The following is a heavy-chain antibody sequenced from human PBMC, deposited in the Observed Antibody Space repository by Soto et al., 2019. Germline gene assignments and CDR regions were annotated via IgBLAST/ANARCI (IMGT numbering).Heavy chain of an antibody. CDR1: GGSMSSGGYY. Sequence: QVQLQESGPGLVKPSQTLSLTCTVSGGSMSSGGYYWSWIRQHPGMGLEWIAHIYHSGSTHHNPYLKSRMTISVDTSKNQFSLNLTSVTAADTAVYYCARGGDSDNSFAPWGQGTLVAVSS. V-gene: IGHV4-31*03. CDR2: IYHSGST. D-gene: IGHD2-21*02. CDR3: ARGGDSDNSFAP. J-gene: IGHJ5*02.